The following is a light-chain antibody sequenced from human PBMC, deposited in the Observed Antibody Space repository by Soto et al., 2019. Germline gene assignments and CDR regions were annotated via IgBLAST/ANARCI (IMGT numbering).Light chain of an antibody. V-gene: IGLV2-14*01. J-gene: IGLJ1*01. CDR2: EVT. CDR3: CSYTSSRTYV. CDR1: SSDVGAYIY. Sequence: QSVLTQPASVSGSPGQSITISCTGTSSDVGAYIYVSWYQHHPGKAPKVMIYEVTNRPSGASDRFSGSKSGNTASLTISGLQAEDEADYYCCSYTSSRTYVFGTGTKVTVL.